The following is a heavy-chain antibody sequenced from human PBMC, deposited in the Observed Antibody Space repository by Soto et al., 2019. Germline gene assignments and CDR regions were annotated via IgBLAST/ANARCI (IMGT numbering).Heavy chain of an antibody. CDR2: ISSSGTTA. Sequence: EVQLVESGGGLVQPGASLRLSCAVSGFTFSSYGMNCVRQAPGKGLEWVSYISSSGTTAYYADSVKGRFTVSRDNAKNSLHLQMNRLRDEDTAVNYCARATGQWHDAFDIWGQGTMATVSS. J-gene: IGHJ3*02. D-gene: IGHD6-19*01. V-gene: IGHV3-48*02. CDR3: ARATGQWHDAFDI. CDR1: GFTFSSYG.